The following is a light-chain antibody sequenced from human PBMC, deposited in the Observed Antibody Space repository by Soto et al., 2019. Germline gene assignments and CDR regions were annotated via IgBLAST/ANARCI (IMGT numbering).Light chain of an antibody. CDR1: QSVSGSY. CDR3: QQHNNWPWT. Sequence: IVLTQSPGTLSLSPGERATLSCRASQSVSGSYLAWYQQKPGQAPRLLIHGASNRATGIPDRFSGSGSGTDFTLTISSLESEDFALYYCQQHNNWPWTFGQGTKVDIK. CDR2: GAS. J-gene: IGKJ1*01. V-gene: IGKV3D-20*02.